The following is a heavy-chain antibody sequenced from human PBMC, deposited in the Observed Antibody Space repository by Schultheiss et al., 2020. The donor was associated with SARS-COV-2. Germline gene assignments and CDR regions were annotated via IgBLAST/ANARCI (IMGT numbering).Heavy chain of an antibody. CDR2: IDPSDSYT. V-gene: IGHV5-10-1*01. Sequence: GGSLRLSCKGSGYSFTSYWISWVRQMPGKGLEWMGRIDPSDSYTNYSPSFQGHVTISADKSISTAYLQWSSLKASDTAMYYCARLVGGGFLEGYFYYMDVWGKGTAVTVSS. CDR3: ARLVGGGFLEGYFYYMDV. D-gene: IGHD3-3*01. J-gene: IGHJ6*03. CDR1: GYSFTSYW.